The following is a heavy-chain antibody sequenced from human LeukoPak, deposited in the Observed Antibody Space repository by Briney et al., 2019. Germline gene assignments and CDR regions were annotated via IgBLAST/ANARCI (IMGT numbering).Heavy chain of an antibody. CDR2: IYYSGST. CDR1: GRSISSSSYY. CDR3: ARPRTAGYYGMDV. J-gene: IGHJ6*02. Sequence: SETLSLTCTVSGRSISSSSYYWGWIRQPPGKGLEWFGSIYYSGSTYYNPSLNSRVTISVDTSKNQFSLKLSSVTAADTAVYYCARPRTAGYYGMDVWGQGTTVTVSS. D-gene: IGHD3-10*01. V-gene: IGHV4-39*01.